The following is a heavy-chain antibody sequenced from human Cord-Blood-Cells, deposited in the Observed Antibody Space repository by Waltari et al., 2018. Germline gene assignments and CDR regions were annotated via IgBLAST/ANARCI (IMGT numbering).Heavy chain of an antibody. CDR3: ARVAVYGDVFDY. CDR2: INSDGSST. CDR1: GFTFGSSW. J-gene: IGHJ4*02. D-gene: IGHD4-17*01. V-gene: IGHV3-74*01. Sequence: EVQLVESGGGLVQPGGYLSPSCAAVGFTFGSSWMYWVRQDPGTVLVWVLRINSDGSSTSYADSVKGRFTISRDNAKNTLYLQMNSLRAEDTAVYYCARVAVYGDVFDYWGQGTLVTVSS.